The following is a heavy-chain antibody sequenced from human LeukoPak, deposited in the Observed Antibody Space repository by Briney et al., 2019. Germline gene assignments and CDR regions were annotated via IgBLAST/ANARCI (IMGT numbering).Heavy chain of an antibody. CDR1: GYTSTGYY. D-gene: IGHD3-22*01. CDR3: ARGYYYDSSGYFSIDY. J-gene: IGHJ4*02. V-gene: IGHV1-2*02. CDR2: INPNSGGT. Sequence: ASVKVSCKASGYTSTGYYMHWVRQAPGQGLEWMGWINPNSGGTNYAQKFQGRVTMTRDTSISTAYMELSRLRSDDTAVYYCARGYYYDSSGYFSIDYWGQGTLVTVSS.